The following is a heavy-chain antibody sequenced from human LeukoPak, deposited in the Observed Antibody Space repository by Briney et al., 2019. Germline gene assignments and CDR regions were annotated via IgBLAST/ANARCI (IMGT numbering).Heavy chain of an antibody. CDR1: GYTFTGYY. J-gene: IGHJ3*01. D-gene: IGHD6-19*01. V-gene: IGHV1-2*02. Sequence: ASVKVSCKASGYTFTGYYMHWVRQAPGQGLEWMGWMNPNSGATNYAQKFQVRVTMTRDTSTSTAYMELSGLRSDDTAVYYCAKDLRIAVSGRSGFDLWGQGTMVTVSS. CDR3: AKDLRIAVSGRSGFDL. CDR2: MNPNSGAT.